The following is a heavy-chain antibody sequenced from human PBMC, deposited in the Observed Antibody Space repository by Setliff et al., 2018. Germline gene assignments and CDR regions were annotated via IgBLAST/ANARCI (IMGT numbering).Heavy chain of an antibody. CDR2: VHSSGST. J-gene: IGHJ6*03. V-gene: IGHV4-39*01. D-gene: IGHD6-13*01. CDR3: VRLRQQLVYYYHMDV. Sequence: SETLSLTCTGSGGSISSSDYYWGWLRQPPGKGLEWIGSVHSSGSTYYNPSLKSRVTISVDTSRNQFSLQLTSVTAADTAVYYCVRLRQQLVYYYHMDVWGKGTTVTAP. CDR1: GGSISSSDYY.